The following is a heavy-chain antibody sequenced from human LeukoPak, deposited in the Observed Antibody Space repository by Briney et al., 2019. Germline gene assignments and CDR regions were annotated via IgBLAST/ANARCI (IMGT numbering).Heavy chain of an antibody. V-gene: IGHV3-9*01. J-gene: IGHJ3*02. CDR3: AKTLGSITYDAYDI. CDR1: GFTFDDYA. D-gene: IGHD7-27*01. CDR2: ISWNSGNI. Sequence: GGSLRLSCAASGFTFDDYAMHWVRQVPGMGLEWVSGISWNSGNIGYADSVKGRFTISRDSAKNCLYLQMNNLRAEDTALYYCAKTLGSITYDAYDIWGQGTMVTVSS.